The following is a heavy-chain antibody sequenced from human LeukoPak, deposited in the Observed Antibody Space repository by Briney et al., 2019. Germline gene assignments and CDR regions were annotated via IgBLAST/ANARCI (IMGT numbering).Heavy chain of an antibody. V-gene: IGHV3-30*18. CDR1: GFTFSSYA. D-gene: IGHD3-10*01. Sequence: GGSLRLSCAASGFTFSSYAMHWVRQAPGKGLEWVAVISYDGSNKYYADSVKGRFTISRDNSKNTLYLQMNSLRAEDTAVYYCAKGGGYYGSGSYFDYWGQGTLVTVSS. CDR2: ISYDGSNK. J-gene: IGHJ4*02. CDR3: AKGGGYYGSGSYFDY.